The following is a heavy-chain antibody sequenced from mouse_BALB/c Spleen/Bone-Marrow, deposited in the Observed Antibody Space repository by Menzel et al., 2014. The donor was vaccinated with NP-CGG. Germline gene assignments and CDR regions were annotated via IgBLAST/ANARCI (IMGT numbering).Heavy chain of an antibody. D-gene: IGHD2-2*01. CDR2: IYPGSGST. CDR3: ASGVTTGWFVY. CDR1: GYIFTSYW. V-gene: IGHV1-76*01. J-gene: IGHJ3*01. Sequence: QVQLQQSGAELVRPGASVKLSCKTSGYIFTSYWIHWVKRRSGQGLEWIARIYPGSGSTYYNEKFEGKATLTADKSSSTAYMQPSSLKSEDSAVYFCASGVTTGWFVYWGQGTLVTVSA.